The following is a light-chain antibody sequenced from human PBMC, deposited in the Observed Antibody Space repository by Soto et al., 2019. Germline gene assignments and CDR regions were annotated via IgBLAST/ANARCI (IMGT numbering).Light chain of an antibody. CDR1: SSDVGSYNL. CDR3: CSYAGHSTFLYV. V-gene: IGLV2-23*02. J-gene: IGLJ1*01. CDR2: EDT. Sequence: QSALTQPASVSGSPGQSITISCTGTSSDVGSYNLVSWFQQCPGTAPKLLIFEDTKRPSGISSRFSGSKSGNTASLTISGLQAEDEADYYCCSYAGHSTFLYVFGTGTKLTVL.